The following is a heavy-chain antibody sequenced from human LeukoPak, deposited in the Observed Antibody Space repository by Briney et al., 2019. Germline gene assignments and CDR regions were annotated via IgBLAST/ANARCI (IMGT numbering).Heavy chain of an antibody. CDR3: ARAGENSGSPLRHLDY. D-gene: IGHD1-26*01. CDR1: GYTFTSYY. CDR2: INPSGGST. Sequence: ASVKVSCKASGYTFTSYYMHWVRQAPGQGLEWMGIINPSGGSTSYAQKFQGRVTMIRDTSTGTVYMELSSLRSEDTAVYYCARAGENSGSPLRHLDYWGQGTLVTVSS. J-gene: IGHJ4*02. V-gene: IGHV1-46*01.